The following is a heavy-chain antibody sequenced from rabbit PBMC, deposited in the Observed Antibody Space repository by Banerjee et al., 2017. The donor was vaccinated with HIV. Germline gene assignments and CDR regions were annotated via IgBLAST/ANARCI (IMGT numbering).Heavy chain of an antibody. CDR2: IYSGDDST. CDR1: GFTFSSNDW. Sequence: QEQLEESGGDLVKPEGSLTLTCTASGFTFSSNDWMCWVRQAPGKGLEWIACIYSGDDSTHYASWVNGRFTISKTSSTTVTLQMTSLTAADTATYFCARDLAGVTGWNFNLWGPGTLVTV. D-gene: IGHD4-1*01. V-gene: IGHV1S45*01. CDR3: ARDLAGVTGWNFNL. J-gene: IGHJ4*01.